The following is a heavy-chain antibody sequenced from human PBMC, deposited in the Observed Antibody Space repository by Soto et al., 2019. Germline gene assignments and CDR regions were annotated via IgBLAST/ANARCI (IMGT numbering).Heavy chain of an antibody. V-gene: IGHV3-23*01. D-gene: IGHD7-27*01. CDR1: GFTFSNYA. CDR3: VQSSRSDWGRGLSFDY. CDR2: ISSGGGST. J-gene: IGHJ4*02. Sequence: HPGGSLRLSCAASGFTFSNYAMSWVRQAPGKGLEWVSPISSGGGSTYYPDSVKGRFTISRDNSKNTLYLQMNSLRAEDTAVYYCVQSSRSDWGRGLSFDYWGQGTLVTVSS.